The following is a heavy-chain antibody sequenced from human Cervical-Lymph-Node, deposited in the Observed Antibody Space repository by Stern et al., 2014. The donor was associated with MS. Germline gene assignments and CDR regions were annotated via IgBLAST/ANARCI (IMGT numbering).Heavy chain of an antibody. CDR2: IMPILGAA. CDR1: VGTFSSYS. Sequence: QVQLVQSGAEVQKPGSSVKVSCKPSVGTFSSYSVSWVRQAPGQGLEWMGKIMPILGAASYAPKFEGRVKISVDKSTPTVYMEVRSLRSEDTAVYYCARGVGDRGGWFDPWGQGTLVTVSS. CDR3: ARGVGDRGGWFDP. D-gene: IGHD3-10*01. V-gene: IGHV1-69*09. J-gene: IGHJ5*02.